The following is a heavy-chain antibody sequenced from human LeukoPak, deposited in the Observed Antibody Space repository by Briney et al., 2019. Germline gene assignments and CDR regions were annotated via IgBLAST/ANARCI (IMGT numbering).Heavy chain of an antibody. CDR2: ISGSGGST. J-gene: IGHJ4*02. CDR3: AKALYCTNGVCPY. Sequence: PGGSLRLSWAASGFTFSSYAMSWVRQAQGKGLEWVSAISGSGGSTYYADSVKGRFTISRDNSKNTLYLQMNSLRAEDTAVYYCAKALYCTNGVCPYRGQGTLVTVSS. D-gene: IGHD2-8*01. CDR1: GFTFSSYA. V-gene: IGHV3-23*01.